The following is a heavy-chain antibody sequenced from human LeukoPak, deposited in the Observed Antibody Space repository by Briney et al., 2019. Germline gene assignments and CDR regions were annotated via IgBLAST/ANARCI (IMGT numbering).Heavy chain of an antibody. D-gene: IGHD7-27*01. CDR3: ARGPPNWGYDY. V-gene: IGHV1-8*01. CDR1: GYTFTSYD. J-gene: IGHJ4*02. CDR2: MSPNSGDT. Sequence: GASVKVSCKASGYTFTSYDFNWVRQATGQRPEWMGWMSPNSGDTGYAQKFQDRVTMTRNTSISTAYMKLSSPRSDDTAVYYCARGPPNWGYDYWGPGTLVTVSS.